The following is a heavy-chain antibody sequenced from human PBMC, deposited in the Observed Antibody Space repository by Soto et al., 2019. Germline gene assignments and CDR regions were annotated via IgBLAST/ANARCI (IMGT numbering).Heavy chain of an antibody. CDR2: IKRKIEGETT. J-gene: IGHJ6*02. V-gene: IGHV3-15*01. D-gene: IGHD3-10*01. Sequence: GGSLRLSCAASGLTFSDSAIHWVRQASGKGLEWVGRIKRKIEGETTHYAAPVKGRFTISRDNSKNTLYLQMNSLRAEDTAVYYCARGSSTYYYGSGSLQDAGMDVWGQGTTVTVSS. CDR1: GLTFSDSA. CDR3: ARGSSTYYYGSGSLQDAGMDV.